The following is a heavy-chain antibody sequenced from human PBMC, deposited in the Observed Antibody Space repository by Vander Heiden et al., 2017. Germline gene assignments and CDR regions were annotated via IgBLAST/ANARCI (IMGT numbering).Heavy chain of an antibody. CDR2: IKQDGSEK. CDR1: GFTCSSYW. CDR3: ARARDGPAED. J-gene: IGHJ4*02. Sequence: EVQLVESGRGLVQPGGSLRLSCAASGFTCSSYWMSWVRQAQGKGLEWVANIKQDGSEKYYVDSVKGRFTISRDNAKNSLYLQMNSLRAEDTAVYYCARARDGPAEDWGQGTLVTVSS. V-gene: IGHV3-7*01.